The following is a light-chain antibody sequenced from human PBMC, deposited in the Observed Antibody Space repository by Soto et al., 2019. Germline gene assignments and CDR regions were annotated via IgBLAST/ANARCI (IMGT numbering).Light chain of an antibody. Sequence: EIVLTQSPGTLSLSPGERATLSWSASQSVSSTSLAWYQQKPGQAPRLLIYGASSRATGIPDRFSGSGSGTDFTLTISRLEPEDFAVYYCQQYDSSPFTFGPGTKVDIK. V-gene: IGKV3-20*01. CDR2: GAS. J-gene: IGKJ3*01. CDR1: QSVSSTS. CDR3: QQYDSSPFT.